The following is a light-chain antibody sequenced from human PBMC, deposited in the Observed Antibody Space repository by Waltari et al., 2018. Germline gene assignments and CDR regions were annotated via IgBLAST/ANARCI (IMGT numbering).Light chain of an antibody. CDR2: RND. CDR3: AAWDDSLSGLVV. V-gene: IGLV1-47*01. J-gene: IGLJ2*01. CDR1: SSNIGSNY. Sequence: QSVLTQPPSASGTPGQRVTMSCSGSSSNIGSNYVYWYQQLPGTAPKLLTYRNDQRPSGVPERFYGSKSGTSASLAISGLRSEDEADYYCAAWDDSLSGLVVFGGGTKVTVL.